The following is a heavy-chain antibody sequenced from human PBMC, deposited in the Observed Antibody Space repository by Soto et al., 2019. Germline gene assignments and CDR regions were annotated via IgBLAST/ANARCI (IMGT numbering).Heavy chain of an antibody. J-gene: IGHJ4*02. Sequence: PGGSLRLSCAASGFTFSSYSMNWVRQSPGKGLEWVSSISSSSYIYYADSVKGRFTISRDNAKNSLYLQMNSLRAEDTAVYYCARDLVFNFDYWGQGTLVTVSS. CDR2: ISSSSYI. D-gene: IGHD2-21*02. CDR3: ARDLVFNFDY. CDR1: GFTFSSYS. V-gene: IGHV3-21*01.